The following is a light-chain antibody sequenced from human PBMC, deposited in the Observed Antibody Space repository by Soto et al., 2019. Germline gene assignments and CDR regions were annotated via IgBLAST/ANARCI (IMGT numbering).Light chain of an antibody. CDR2: EVY. V-gene: IGLV2-8*01. CDR3: SSFAGSNIL. Sequence: QSALTQPASVSGSPGQSITISCTGTSSDVGGYNYVSWYQQHPGKAPKLLIHEVYKRPSGVPDRFSGSKSGNTASLTVSGLQGEDEADYYCSSFAGSNILFGTGTKVTVL. J-gene: IGLJ1*01. CDR1: SSDVGGYNY.